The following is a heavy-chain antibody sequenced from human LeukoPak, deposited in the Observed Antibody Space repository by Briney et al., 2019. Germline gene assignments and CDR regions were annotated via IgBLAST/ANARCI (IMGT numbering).Heavy chain of an antibody. CDR3: ARGGAAAGAFDY. D-gene: IGHD6-13*01. Sequence: SETLSLTCTVSGDSISNHYWNWIRQPPGKGLEWIGYVFSSGSTDYNPSLKSRVTLSVDTSKNQFSLKLSSVTAADTAVYYCARGGAAAGAFDYWGQGTLVPVSS. V-gene: IGHV4-59*11. CDR1: GDSISNHY. CDR2: VFSSGST. J-gene: IGHJ4*02.